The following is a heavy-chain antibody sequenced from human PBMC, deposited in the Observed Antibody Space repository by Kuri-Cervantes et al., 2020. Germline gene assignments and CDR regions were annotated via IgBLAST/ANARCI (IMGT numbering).Heavy chain of an antibody. J-gene: IGHJ5*02. CDR2: ISSSSSYI. D-gene: IGHD6-19*01. Sequence: GGSLRLSCAASGFTFSSYSMNWVRQAPGKGLEWVSSISSSSSYIYYADSVKGRFTISRDNAKNSPYLQMNSLRAEDTALYHCARTVAVAGVFLGGWFDPWDQGTLVTVSS. CDR3: ARTVAVAGVFLGGWFDP. V-gene: IGHV3-21*04. CDR1: GFTFSSYS.